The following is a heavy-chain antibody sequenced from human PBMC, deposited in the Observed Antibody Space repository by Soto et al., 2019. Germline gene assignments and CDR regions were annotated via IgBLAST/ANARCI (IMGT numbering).Heavy chain of an antibody. CDR1: GYTFASYG. V-gene: IGHV1-18*01. D-gene: IGHD6-13*01. CDR2: ISVYNGNT. Sequence: ASVKVSCKTSGYTFASYGISWVRQAPGQGLEWMGWISVYNGNTNYAQNFQGRVTMTTDTSTSTAYMELRSLGSDDTAVYYCARDKVSSSCEGDDAYGFWGQGTMVTVSS. J-gene: IGHJ3*01. CDR3: ARDKVSSSCEGDDAYGF.